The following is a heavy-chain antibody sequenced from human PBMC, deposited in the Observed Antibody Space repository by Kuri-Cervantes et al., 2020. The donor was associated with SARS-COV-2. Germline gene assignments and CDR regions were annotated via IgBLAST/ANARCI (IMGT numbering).Heavy chain of an antibody. CDR2: ISYDGSNK. CDR1: GFTFSSYA. J-gene: IGHJ4*02. Sequence: GESLKISCAASGFTFSSYAMHWVRQAPGKGLEWVAVISYDGSNKYYADSVKGRFTISRDNSKNTLYLQMNSLRAEDTAVYYCARGRLYSSVGSCYFDYWGQGTLVTVSS. D-gene: IGHD2-15*01. CDR3: ARGRLYSSVGSCYFDY. V-gene: IGHV3-30*04.